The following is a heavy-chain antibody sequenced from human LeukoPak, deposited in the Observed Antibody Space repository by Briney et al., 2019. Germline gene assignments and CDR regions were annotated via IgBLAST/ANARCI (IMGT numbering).Heavy chain of an antibody. CDR3: ARAETARDGYNFDY. V-gene: IGHV3-53*01. D-gene: IGHD5-24*01. Sequence: GGSLRLSCAASGFTVSSNYMSWVRQAPGKGLEWVSVIYSGGSTYYADSVKGRFTISRDNSKNTLYLQMNSLRAEDTVVYYCARAETARDGYNFDYWGQGTLVTVSS. CDR1: GFTVSSNY. J-gene: IGHJ4*02. CDR2: IYSGGST.